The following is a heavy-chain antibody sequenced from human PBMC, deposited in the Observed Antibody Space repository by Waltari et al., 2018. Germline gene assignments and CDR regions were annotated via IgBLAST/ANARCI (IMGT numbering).Heavy chain of an antibody. J-gene: IGHJ1*01. Sequence: QVQLQESGPGLVKPSETLSLTCTVSGGSISSSYWSWIRQPPGKGLEWIGYIYYSGSTNYNPSLKSRVTISVDTSKNQFSLKLSSVTAADTAVYYCASSSWYSRYFQHWGQGTLVTVSS. V-gene: IGHV4-59*01. D-gene: IGHD6-13*01. CDR2: IYYSGST. CDR3: ASSSWYSRYFQH. CDR1: GGSISSSY.